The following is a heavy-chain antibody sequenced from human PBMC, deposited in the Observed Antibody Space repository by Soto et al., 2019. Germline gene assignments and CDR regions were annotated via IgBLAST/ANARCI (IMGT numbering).Heavy chain of an antibody. CDR2: ISSSGDRI. CDR1: GFNFSSYE. J-gene: IGHJ5*02. CDR3: ARGVYDSHGYSYP. D-gene: IGHD3-22*01. Sequence: GGSLRLSCAVSGFNFSSYERNWVRRAPGKGLEWMSYISSSGDRIYYADSVKGRFTISRDNPKNSLYLQMNSLRAEDTAVYYCARGVYDSHGYSYPWGQGTLVTVSS. V-gene: IGHV3-48*03.